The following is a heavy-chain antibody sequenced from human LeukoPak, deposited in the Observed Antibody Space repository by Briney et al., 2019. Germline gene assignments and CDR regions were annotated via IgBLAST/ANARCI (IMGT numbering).Heavy chain of an antibody. D-gene: IGHD3-22*01. CDR3: AIVSVGYPNWFDP. J-gene: IGHJ5*02. V-gene: IGHV3-33*01. Sequence: LPGRSLRLSCAASGFTFSSYGMHWVRQAPGKGLEWVAVIWYDGSNKYYADSVKGRFTISRDNSKNTLYLQMNSLRAEDTAVYYCAIVSVGYPNWFDPWGQGTLVTVSS. CDR1: GFTFSSYG. CDR2: IWYDGSNK.